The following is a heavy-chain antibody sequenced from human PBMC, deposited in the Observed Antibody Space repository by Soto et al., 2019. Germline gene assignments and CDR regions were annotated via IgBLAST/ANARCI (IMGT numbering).Heavy chain of an antibody. V-gene: IGHV3-33*01. Sequence: PGGSLRLSWAASGFTFSSYGMHWVLQAPGKGLEWVAVIWYDGSNKYYAHSVKGRFTISRDNSKNTLYLQMSSLRAEDTAVFFCAREKGSGSYYNVMDVWGQGTTVTVSS. D-gene: IGHD3-10*01. CDR2: IWYDGSNK. J-gene: IGHJ6*02. CDR1: GFTFSSYG. CDR3: AREKGSGSYYNVMDV.